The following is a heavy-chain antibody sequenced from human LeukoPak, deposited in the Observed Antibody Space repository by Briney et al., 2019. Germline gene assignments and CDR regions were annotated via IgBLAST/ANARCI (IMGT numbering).Heavy chain of an antibody. Sequence: GESLKISCQGSGSSFISYGIAWVRQMPGKGLEWMGITYPGDSDTRYSPSFQGQVTIPADKSISTAYLQWSSLKASDTAMYYCARQGAYYYYSMDFWGQGTTVTVSS. CDR2: TYPGDSDT. CDR1: GSSFISYG. J-gene: IGHJ6*02. D-gene: IGHD2-21*01. V-gene: IGHV5-51*01. CDR3: ARQGAYYYYSMDF.